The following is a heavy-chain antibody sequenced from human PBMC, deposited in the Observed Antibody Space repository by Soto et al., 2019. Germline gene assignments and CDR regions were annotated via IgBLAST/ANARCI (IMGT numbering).Heavy chain of an antibody. Sequence: SETLSLTCTGSGGSISGYYWSWIRQPPGKGLEWIGDIYYNGSTNYNPSLKSRVTISVDTSKNQFSLKLSSVTAADTAVYYRARTSYHFWRGSWRWLDPWRNGTLANVP. V-gene: IGHV4-59*01. CDR1: GGSISGYY. CDR3: ARTSYHFWRGSWRWLDP. J-gene: IGHJ5*02. D-gene: IGHD3-3*01. CDR2: IYYNGST.